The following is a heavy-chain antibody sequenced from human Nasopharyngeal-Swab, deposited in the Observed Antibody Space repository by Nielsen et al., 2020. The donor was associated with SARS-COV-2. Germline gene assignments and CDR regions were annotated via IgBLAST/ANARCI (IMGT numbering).Heavy chain of an antibody. CDR1: GFSFRTSP. D-gene: IGHD2-2*01. V-gene: IGHV3-30*04. CDR2: IASDGSLYA. CDR3: AREGFTSGHAGTFDI. Sequence: GGSLRLSCEASGFSFRTSPMHWVRQAPAKGLAWVAVIASDGSLYAQYGDPVKGRFTISRDDSKHTLDLQMNSLRHEDTAVYYCAREGFTSGHAGTFDIRGQGTMVTVSS. J-gene: IGHJ3*02.